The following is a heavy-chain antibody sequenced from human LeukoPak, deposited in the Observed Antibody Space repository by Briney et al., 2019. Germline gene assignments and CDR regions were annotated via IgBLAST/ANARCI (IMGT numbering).Heavy chain of an antibody. D-gene: IGHD6-13*01. V-gene: IGHV3-30*04. CDR2: ISYDGSNK. Sequence: PGGSLRLSCAASGFTFSSYAMHWVRQAPGKGLEWVAVISYDGSNKYYADSVKGRFTISRDNSKNTLYLQMNSLRAEDSAVYFCARDSASIAAAVYWYFDLWGRGTLVTVSS. CDR1: GFTFSSYA. CDR3: ARDSASIAAAVYWYFDL. J-gene: IGHJ2*01.